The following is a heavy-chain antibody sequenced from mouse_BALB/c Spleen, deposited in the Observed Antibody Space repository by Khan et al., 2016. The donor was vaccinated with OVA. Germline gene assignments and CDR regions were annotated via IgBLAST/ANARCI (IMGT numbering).Heavy chain of an antibody. CDR3: ARIKKIVATYFDY. CDR1: GYTFTSYW. CDR2: TNPTNGRT. Sequence: VQLQQPGAELVKAGASVKMSCKASGYTFTSYWMHWVKQRLGQGLEWFAETNPTNGRTYYNEKFKSKATLTVDKYSSTAYMLLSGQTFEDSAVYYCARIKKIVATYFDYWGQVTTLTVSS. V-gene: IGHV1S81*02. D-gene: IGHD1-1*01. J-gene: IGHJ2*01.